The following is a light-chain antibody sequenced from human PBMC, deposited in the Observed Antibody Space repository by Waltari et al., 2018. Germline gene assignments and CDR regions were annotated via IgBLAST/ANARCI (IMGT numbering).Light chain of an antibody. Sequence: EIVLTQSPGTLSLSPGERATLSCRASQLVRRSYLAWYQQKPGQTPRLLIYGASSRATGIPDRFSGSGSGTEFTLTINRLEPEDFAVYYCQQYSSSPELSFGGGTKVEIK. CDR1: QLVRRSY. CDR3: QQYSSSPELS. J-gene: IGKJ4*01. CDR2: GAS. V-gene: IGKV3-20*01.